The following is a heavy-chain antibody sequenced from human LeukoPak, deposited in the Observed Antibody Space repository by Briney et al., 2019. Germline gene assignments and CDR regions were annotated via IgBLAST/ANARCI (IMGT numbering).Heavy chain of an antibody. J-gene: IGHJ4*02. CDR1: GYTFTSYG. CDR3: ARGQSIAARPSGPRASFDY. CDR2: ISAYNGNT. D-gene: IGHD6-6*01. Sequence: ASVKVSCKASGYTFTSYGISWVRQAPGQGLEWMGWISAYNGNTNYAQKLQGRVTMTTDTSTSTAYMELRSLRSDGTAVYYCARGQSIAARPSGPRASFDYWGQGTLVTVSS. V-gene: IGHV1-18*01.